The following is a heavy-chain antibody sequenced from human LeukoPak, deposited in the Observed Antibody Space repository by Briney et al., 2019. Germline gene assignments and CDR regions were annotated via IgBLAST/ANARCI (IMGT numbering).Heavy chain of an antibody. CDR3: ARDLDWILFDY. CDR2: IRPEGTTT. D-gene: IGHD3-9*01. J-gene: IGHJ4*02. CDR1: GFTFSTYW. Sequence: GSLRLSCAASGFTFSTYWMHWVRQAPGKGLVWVSRIRPEGTTTAYADSVKGRFTISRDNAKNTLFLQMNSLSAEDTAVYYCARDLDWILFDYWGQGALLTVSS. V-gene: IGHV3-74*03.